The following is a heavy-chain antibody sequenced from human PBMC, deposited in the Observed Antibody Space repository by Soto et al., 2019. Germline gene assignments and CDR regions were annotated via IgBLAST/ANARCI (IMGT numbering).Heavy chain of an antibody. CDR1: GGSISSGDYY. V-gene: IGHV4-30-4*01. D-gene: IGHD3-22*01. CDR3: ARYLGDCCDSSGSLLDY. Sequence: SETLSLTCTVSGGSISSGDYYWSWIRQPPGKGLGWIGYIYYSGSTYYNPSLKSRVTISVDTSKNQFSLKLSSVTAADTAVYYCARYLGDCCDSSGSLLDYWDQGALVTVSS. J-gene: IGHJ4*02. CDR2: IYYSGST.